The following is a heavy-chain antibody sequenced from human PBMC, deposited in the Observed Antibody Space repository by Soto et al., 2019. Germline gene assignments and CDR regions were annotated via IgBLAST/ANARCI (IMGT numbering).Heavy chain of an antibody. J-gene: IGHJ4*02. CDR3: ARDPNPYYYDSSGYLDY. Sequence: ASVKVSCKASGYTFTSYAMHWVRQAPGQRLEWMGWINAGNGNTKHSQKFQGRVTITRDTSASTAYMELSSLRSEDTAVYYCARDPNPYYYDSSGYLDYWGQGTLVTVSS. V-gene: IGHV1-3*01. CDR1: GYTFTSYA. CDR2: INAGNGNT. D-gene: IGHD3-22*01.